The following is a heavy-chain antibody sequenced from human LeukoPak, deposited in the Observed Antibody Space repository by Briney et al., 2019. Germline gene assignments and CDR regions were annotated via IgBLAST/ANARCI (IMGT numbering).Heavy chain of an antibody. Sequence: SETLSLTCTVSGGSISSGDYYWSWIRQHPGKGLEWIGYIYYSGSTYYNPSLKSRVTISVDTSKNQFSLKLSSVTAADTAVYYCARVGYSSGWYYFDYWGQGTLVTVSS. CDR2: IYYSGST. CDR1: GGSISSGDYY. V-gene: IGHV4-31*03. J-gene: IGHJ4*02. D-gene: IGHD6-19*01. CDR3: ARVGYSSGWYYFDY.